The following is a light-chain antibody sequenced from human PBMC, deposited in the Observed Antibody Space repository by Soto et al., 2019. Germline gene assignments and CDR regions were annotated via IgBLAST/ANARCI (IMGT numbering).Light chain of an antibody. J-gene: IGLJ1*01. CDR2: DVT. V-gene: IGLV2-14*03. CDR1: SSDVGGYNY. Sequence: QSALTQPASVSGSPGQSITISCTGTSSDVGGYNYVSWYQHHPGKAPKLIIYDVTNRPSGVSNPFSGSKSGNTASLTISGLQPEDKADYYCSSYTTSNTRQIVFGTGTKLTVL. CDR3: SSYTTSNTRQIV.